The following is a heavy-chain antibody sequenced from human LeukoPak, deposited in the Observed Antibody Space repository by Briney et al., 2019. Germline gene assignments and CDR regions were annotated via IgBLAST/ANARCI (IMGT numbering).Heavy chain of an antibody. CDR1: GFTFSSYW. J-gene: IGHJ4*02. CDR3: ASGSTPPQYDSGNYFIDY. D-gene: IGHD3-10*01. CDR2: IKSDGSST. Sequence: GGSLRLSCAASGFTFSSYWMHWVRQAPGKGLVWVSRIKSDGSSTSYADSVKGRFTISRDNAKNTLYLQMNSLRAEDTAVYYCASGSTPPQYDSGNYFIDYWGQGTLVTVSS. V-gene: IGHV3-74*01.